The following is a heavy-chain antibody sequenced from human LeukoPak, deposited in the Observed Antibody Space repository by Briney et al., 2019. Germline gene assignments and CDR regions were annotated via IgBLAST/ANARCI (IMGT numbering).Heavy chain of an antibody. CDR1: GGSISSYY. CDR2: IYYSGST. CDR3: ARERDAFDI. V-gene: IGHV4-59*01. J-gene: IGHJ3*02. Sequence: SETLSLTCTVSGGSISSYYWSWIRQPPGKGLEWIGYIYYSGSTNYNPTLKSRVTISVDTSKKQVSLKLSSVTAADTAVYYCARERDAFDIWGQGTMVTVSS.